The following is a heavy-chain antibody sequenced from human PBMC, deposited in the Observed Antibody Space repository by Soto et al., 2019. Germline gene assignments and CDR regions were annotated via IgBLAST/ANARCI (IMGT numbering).Heavy chain of an antibody. CDR3: ARAAVGGEYSYFDS. Sequence: QVQLVQSGAEVKNPGASVEVSCKASGNTFTDFYMHWVRQAPGQGLEWMGWINPNTGVTKFARKFQGRVIMNRDTSINTGFMVLRSLRYDDTALYYCARAAVGGEYSYFDSWGQGTLFTVSS. CDR1: GNTFTDFY. V-gene: IGHV1-2*02. D-gene: IGHD1-26*01. J-gene: IGHJ4*02. CDR2: INPNTGVT.